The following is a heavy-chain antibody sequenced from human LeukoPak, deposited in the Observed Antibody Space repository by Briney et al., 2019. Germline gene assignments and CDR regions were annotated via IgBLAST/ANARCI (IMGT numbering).Heavy chain of an antibody. CDR3: ALRYCSGGSCHFPIGFPNSYFDY. J-gene: IGHJ4*02. D-gene: IGHD2-15*01. V-gene: IGHV1-18*04. CDR1: GYTFTGYY. CDR2: ISPYNGNT. Sequence: ASVKVSCKASGYTFTGYYMHWVRQAPGQGLEWMGWISPYNGNTHYAQKLQGRVTMTTDTSTSTAYMELRSLRSDDTAVFYCALRYCSGGSCHFPIGFPNSYFDYWGQGTLVTVSS.